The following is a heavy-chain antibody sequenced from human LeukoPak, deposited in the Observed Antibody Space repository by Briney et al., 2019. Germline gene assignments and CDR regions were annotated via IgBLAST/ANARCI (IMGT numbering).Heavy chain of an antibody. J-gene: IGHJ4*02. CDR3: ARDRDCSGSSCYQPGYFDD. D-gene: IGHD2-2*01. CDR2: INTGGNTL. V-gene: IGHV3-48*03. Sequence: PGGSLRLSCAASGFTFSNFEMNWVRQAPGKGLEWVSYINTGGNTLYYADSVRRRFSISRDNAKNSLYLQMNNLRAEDTAVYYCARDRDCSGSSCYQPGYFDDWGQGTLVAVSS. CDR1: GFTFSNFE.